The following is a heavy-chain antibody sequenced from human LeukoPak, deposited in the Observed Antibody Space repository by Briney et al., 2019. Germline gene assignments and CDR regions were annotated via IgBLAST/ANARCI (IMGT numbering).Heavy chain of an antibody. D-gene: IGHD2-2*01. Sequence: SVKVSCKASGGTFSSYAISWVRQAPGQGLEWMGGIIPIFGTANYAQKFQGRVTITADESTSTAYMELSSLRSEDTAVYYCARERVQRRYCSSTSCYPSDYWGQGTLVSVSS. CDR2: IIPIFGTA. J-gene: IGHJ4*02. CDR3: ARERVQRRYCSSTSCYPSDY. V-gene: IGHV1-69*13. CDR1: GGTFSSYA.